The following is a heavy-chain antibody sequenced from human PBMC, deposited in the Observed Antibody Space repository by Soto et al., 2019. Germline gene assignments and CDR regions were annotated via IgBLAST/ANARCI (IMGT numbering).Heavy chain of an antibody. Sequence: QVQLQQSGPGLLKPSETLSLTCSVSGGSITDNYWTWIRQSPGKGLEWVGYIYYTGITNYNPSLKRRVTICLDRSKNQFSLKLDSVTAADTAVYYCARALDFDFWGGRNWFDPWGQGTLVTVSS. D-gene: IGHD3-3*01. V-gene: IGHV4-59*01. CDR2: IYYTGIT. CDR3: ARALDFDFWGGRNWFDP. CDR1: GGSITDNY. J-gene: IGHJ5*02.